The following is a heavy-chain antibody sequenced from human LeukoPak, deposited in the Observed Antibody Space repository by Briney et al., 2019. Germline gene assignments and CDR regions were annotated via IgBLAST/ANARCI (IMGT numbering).Heavy chain of an antibody. CDR2: VWYDGSNK. J-gene: IGHJ4*02. D-gene: IGHD3-3*01. CDR3: ARDQEDDFRSGYSPLDY. V-gene: IGHV3-33*01. CDR1: GFTFSSYG. Sequence: PGGSLRLSCAASGFTFSSYGMHWVRQAPGKGLEWVAVVWYDGSNKYYADSVKGRFTISRDNSKNTLYLQMNSLRAEDTAVYYCARDQEDDFRSGYSPLDYWGQGTLVTVSS.